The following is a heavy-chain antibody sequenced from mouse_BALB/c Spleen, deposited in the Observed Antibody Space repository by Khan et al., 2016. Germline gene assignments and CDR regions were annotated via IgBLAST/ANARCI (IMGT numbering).Heavy chain of an antibody. CDR1: GYTFTSYT. D-gene: IGHD1-1*01. Sequence: QVQLQQSGAELARPGASVKMSCKASGYTFTSYTMHWVKQRPGQGLEWIGYINPSSGYTNYNQKFKEKATSTAAKSSSTAYMQLTSLTSEDSAVYYCAREAYGAWFAYWGQEALVTVSA. V-gene: IGHV1-4*01. J-gene: IGHJ3*01. CDR2: INPSSGYT. CDR3: AREAYGAWFAY.